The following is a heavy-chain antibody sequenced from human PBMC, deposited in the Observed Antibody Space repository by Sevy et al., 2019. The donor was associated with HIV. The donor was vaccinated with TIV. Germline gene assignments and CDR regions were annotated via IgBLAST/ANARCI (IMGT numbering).Heavy chain of an antibody. CDR3: VRAGGTFDSYWYFDL. CDR2: ISPVADT. D-gene: IGHD1-26*01. V-gene: IGHV3-13*01. J-gene: IGHJ2*01. CDR1: GFTFTDYD. Sequence: GGSLRLSCAASGFTFTDYDMHWVRQGSGRGLEWVSGISPVADTNYPDFLKGRFTISRENAKKSLFLQINSLRAEDTAVYYCVRAGGTFDSYWYFDLWGRGTLVTVSS.